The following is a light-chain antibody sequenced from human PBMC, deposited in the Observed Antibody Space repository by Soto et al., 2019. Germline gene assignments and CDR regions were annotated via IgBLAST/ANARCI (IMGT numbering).Light chain of an antibody. CDR3: QQYNSYSPLT. V-gene: IGKV1-5*01. CDR1: RSISDW. J-gene: IGKJ4*01. CDR2: DAS. Sequence: DIQMTQSPSTLSASVGYRVTITCRASRSISDWLAWYQQKPGKAPKLLIFDASSLKSGVPSRFSGSGSGTEFTLTISSLQPDDYATYYCQQYNSYSPLTFGGGTKGDIK.